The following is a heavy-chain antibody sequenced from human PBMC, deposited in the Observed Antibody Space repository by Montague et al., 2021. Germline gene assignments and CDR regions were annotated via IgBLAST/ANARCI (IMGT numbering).Heavy chain of an antibody. D-gene: IGHD3-22*01. CDR3: ARGRGVSSGIGQLDP. CDR1: GFTFSNYG. V-gene: IGHV3-23*01. CDR2: ITGSGATT. J-gene: IGHJ5*02. Sequence: SLRLSCAASGFTFSNYGMSWVRQAPGKALEWVSSITGSGATTYYADSVKGRFTISRDNSENTLYLQMNNLRAEDTALYYCARGRGVSSGIGQLDPWGQGTLVTVSS.